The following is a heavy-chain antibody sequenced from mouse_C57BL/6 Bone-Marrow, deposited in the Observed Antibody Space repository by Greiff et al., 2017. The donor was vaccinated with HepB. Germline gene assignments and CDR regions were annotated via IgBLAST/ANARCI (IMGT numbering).Heavy chain of an antibody. V-gene: IGHV2-2*01. CDR2: IWSGGST. J-gene: IGHJ1*03. Sequence: LQESGPGLVQPSQSLSITCTVSGFSLTSYGVHWVRQSPGKGLEWLGVIWSGGSTDYNAAFISRLSISKDNSKSQVFFKMNSLQADDTAIYYCARNGGNYDYDGYWYFDVWGTGTTVTVSS. CDR3: ARNGGNYDYDGYWYFDV. D-gene: IGHD2-4*01. CDR1: GFSLTSYG.